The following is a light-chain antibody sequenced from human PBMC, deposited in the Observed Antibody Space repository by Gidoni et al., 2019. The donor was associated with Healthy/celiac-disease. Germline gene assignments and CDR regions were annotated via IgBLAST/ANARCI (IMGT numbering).Light chain of an antibody. CDR3: QQFNNYLT. Sequence: ASQLTQSPSSLSASVGDRVTITCRASQGISSALAWYQQKPGKAPKLLIYDASSLESGVPSRFSGSGSGTDFTLTISSLQPEDFATYYCQQFNNYLTFGGGTKVEIK. V-gene: IGKV1D-13*01. CDR1: QGISSA. J-gene: IGKJ4*01. CDR2: DAS.